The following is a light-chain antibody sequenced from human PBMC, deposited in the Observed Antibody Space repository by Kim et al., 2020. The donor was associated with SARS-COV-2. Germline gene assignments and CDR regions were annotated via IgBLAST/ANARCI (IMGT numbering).Light chain of an antibody. CDR2: QDT. CDR3: QAWDINTVV. J-gene: IGLJ2*01. Sequence: SYELTQPPSMSVSPGQTASITCSGDKLGDKYTCWYQQKAGQSPVLVIYQDTKRPSGITERFSGSNSGNTATLTISGTQAMDEADYFCQAWDINTVVFGGG. V-gene: IGLV3-1*01. CDR1: KLGDKY.